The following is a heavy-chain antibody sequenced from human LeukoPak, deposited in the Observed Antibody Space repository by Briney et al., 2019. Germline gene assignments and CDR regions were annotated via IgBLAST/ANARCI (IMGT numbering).Heavy chain of an antibody. CDR3: ARERGCSSTSCYYGMDV. V-gene: IGHV4-59*01. D-gene: IGHD2-2*01. CDR2: IYYSGST. CDR1: GGSISSYY. J-gene: IGHJ6*02. Sequence: PSETLSLTCTVSGGSISSYYWSWIRQPPGKGLEWIGYIYYSGSTNYNPSLKSRVTISVDTSKNQFSLNLSSVTAADTAVYYCARERGCSSTSCYYGMDVWGQGTTVTVSS.